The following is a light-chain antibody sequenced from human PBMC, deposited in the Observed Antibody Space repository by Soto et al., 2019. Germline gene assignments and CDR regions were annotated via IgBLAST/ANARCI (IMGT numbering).Light chain of an antibody. CDR2: DAS. CDR1: QSVSSY. Sequence: EIVLTQSPATLSLSPGERDTLSCRDSQSVSSYLAWYQQKPGQSPRLLIYDASNRATGIPARFSGSGSETDFTITISSLEPEDFAVYYCQQRSNWPPPITFGQGTRLEIK. CDR3: QQRSNWPPPIT. V-gene: IGKV3-11*01. J-gene: IGKJ5*01.